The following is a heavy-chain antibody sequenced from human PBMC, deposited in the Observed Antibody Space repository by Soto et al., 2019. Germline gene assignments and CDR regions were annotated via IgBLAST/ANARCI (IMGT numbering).Heavy chain of an antibody. J-gene: IGHJ4*02. V-gene: IGHV1-69*13. CDR3: ARTPGYSGGWYGY. Sequence: SVKVSCKASGGTFSSYAISWVRQAPGQGLEWMGGIIPIFGTANYAQKFQGRVTITADESTSTAYMELSSLRSEDTAVYYCARTPGYSGGWYGYWGQGTLVTVSS. D-gene: IGHD6-19*01. CDR1: GGTFSSYA. CDR2: IIPIFGTA.